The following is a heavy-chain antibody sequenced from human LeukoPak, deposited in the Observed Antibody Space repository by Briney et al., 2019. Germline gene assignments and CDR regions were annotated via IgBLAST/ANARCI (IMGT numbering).Heavy chain of an antibody. CDR1: GFTFSSYA. J-gene: IGHJ3*02. CDR2: ISGSGGST. CDR3: ARGDRAFDI. D-gene: IGHD3-16*01. V-gene: IGHV3-23*01. Sequence: PGGSLRLSCAASGFTFSSYAMSWVRQAPGKGLEWVSAISGSGGSTYYADSVKGRFTISRHNSKNTLYLQMNSLRGEDTAVYYCARGDRAFDIWGQGTMVTVSS.